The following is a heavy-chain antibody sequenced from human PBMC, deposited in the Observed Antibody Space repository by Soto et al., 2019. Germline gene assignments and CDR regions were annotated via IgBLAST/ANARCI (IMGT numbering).Heavy chain of an antibody. Sequence: QVQLQESGPGLVKPSQTLSLTCTVSGGSISSGGYYWNWIRQHPGKGLEWIGYIFYIGITYYNPSLKSRVTISVDTSKNQFSLKLNSVPAADPAVYYCARSVFPWGQGTLVTVSS. CDR2: IFYIGIT. CDR1: GGSISSGGYY. J-gene: IGHJ5*02. V-gene: IGHV4-31*03. CDR3: ARSVFP.